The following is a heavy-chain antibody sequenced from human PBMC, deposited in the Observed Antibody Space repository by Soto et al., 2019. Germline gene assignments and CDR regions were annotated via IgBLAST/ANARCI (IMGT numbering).Heavy chain of an antibody. D-gene: IGHD3-22*01. V-gene: IGHV1-24*01. CDR3: ATPLKYYYDSSGHDAFDI. Sequence: ASVKVSCKVSGYTLTELSMHWVRQAPGKGLEWMGGFDPEDGETIYAQKFQGRVTMTEDTSTDTAYMELSSLRSEDTAVYYCATPLKYYYDSSGHDAFDIWGQGTMVTVSS. J-gene: IGHJ3*02. CDR2: FDPEDGET. CDR1: GYTLTELS.